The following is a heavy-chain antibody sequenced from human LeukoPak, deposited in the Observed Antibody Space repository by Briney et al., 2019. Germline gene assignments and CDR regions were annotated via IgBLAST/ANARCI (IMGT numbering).Heavy chain of an antibody. CDR2: IKQDGSEK. CDR3: AKDRLPDSGYDIDS. V-gene: IGHV3-7*03. CDR1: GFTFSSYW. J-gene: IGHJ4*02. D-gene: IGHD5-12*01. Sequence: GGSLRLSCAASGFTFSSYWMSWVRQAPGKGLEWVANIKQDGSEKYYVDSVKGRFTISRDNAKNSLYLQMNSLRAEDTALYYCAKDRLPDSGYDIDSWGQGTLVTVSS.